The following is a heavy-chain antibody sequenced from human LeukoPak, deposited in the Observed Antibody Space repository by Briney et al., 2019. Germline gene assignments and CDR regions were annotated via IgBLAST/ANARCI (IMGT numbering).Heavy chain of an antibody. Sequence: GRSLRLSCAASGFTFSSYAMHWVRQAPGKGLEWVAVISYDGSNKYYADSVKGRFTISRDNSKNTPYLQMNSLRAEDTAVYYCAREKRGDYAFDYWGQGTLVTVSS. D-gene: IGHD4-17*01. J-gene: IGHJ4*02. CDR1: GFTFSSYA. CDR2: ISYDGSNK. CDR3: AREKRGDYAFDY. V-gene: IGHV3-30*01.